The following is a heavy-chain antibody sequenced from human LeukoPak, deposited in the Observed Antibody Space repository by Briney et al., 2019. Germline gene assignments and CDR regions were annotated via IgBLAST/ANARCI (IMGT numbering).Heavy chain of an antibody. CDR3: ARSLKVDTAMPVYYYYYMDV. V-gene: IGHV1-24*01. CDR1: GYTLTELS. J-gene: IGHJ6*03. CDR2: FDPEDGET. Sequence: ASVKVSCKVSGYTLTELSMHWVRQAPGKGLEWMGGFDPEDGETIYAQKFQGRVTMTEDTSTDTAYMELSSLRSEDTAVYYCARSLKVDTAMPVYYYYYMDVWGKGTTVTISS. D-gene: IGHD5-18*01.